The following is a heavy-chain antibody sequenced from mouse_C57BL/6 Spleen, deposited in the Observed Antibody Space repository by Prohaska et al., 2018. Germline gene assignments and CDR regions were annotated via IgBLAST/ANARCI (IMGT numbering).Heavy chain of an antibody. D-gene: IGHD4-1*01. CDR1: GFDFIRYW. Sequence: RLPHFGVGLFQLGGSLKLSCPASGFDFIRYWLSWVRRAPGKGLEWIGEINPDSSTINYAPSLKDKFIISRDNAKNTLYLQMSKVRSEDTALYYCASPNWDWYFDVWGTGTTVTVSS. J-gene: IGHJ1*03. V-gene: IGHV4-1*01. CDR2: INPDSSTI. CDR3: ASPNWDWYFDV.